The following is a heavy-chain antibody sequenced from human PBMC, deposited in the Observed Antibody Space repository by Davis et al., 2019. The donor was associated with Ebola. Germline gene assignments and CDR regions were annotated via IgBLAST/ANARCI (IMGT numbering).Heavy chain of an antibody. D-gene: IGHD2-15*01. CDR3: ARIHCSGGSCCFDY. J-gene: IGHJ4*02. V-gene: IGHV2-70*04. CDR2: IDWDDDK. CDR1: GFSLSTSGMR. Sequence: SGPTLANPTPTLTLTCTFSGFSLSTSGMRVSWIRQLPGKALEWLARIDWDDDKFYSTSLKTRLTISKDTSKNQVVLTMTNMDPVDTATYYCARIHCSGGSCCFDYWGQGTLVTVSS.